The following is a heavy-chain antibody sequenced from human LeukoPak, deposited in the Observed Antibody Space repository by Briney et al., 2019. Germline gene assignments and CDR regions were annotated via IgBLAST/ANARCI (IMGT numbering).Heavy chain of an antibody. J-gene: IGHJ4*02. V-gene: IGHV1-2*02. CDR1: GYTFTGYY. D-gene: IGHD6-19*01. CDR2: INPNSGGT. Sequence: GASVKVSCKASGYTFTGYYMHWVRQAPGQGLEWMGWINPNSGGTNYAQKFQGRVTMTRDTSISTAYMELRSLRSDATAVYYCARAYSAVAGKDYWGQGTLVTVSS. CDR3: ARAYSAVAGKDY.